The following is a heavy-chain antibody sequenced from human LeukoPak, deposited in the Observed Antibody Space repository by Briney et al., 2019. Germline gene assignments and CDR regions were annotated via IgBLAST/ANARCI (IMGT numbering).Heavy chain of an antibody. V-gene: IGHV1-18*01. CDR2: ISVYNGNT. D-gene: IGHD2-15*01. J-gene: IGHJ5*02. CDR1: GYTFTSYG. Sequence: ASVKVSCKASGYTFTSYGISWVRQAPGQGLEWMGWISVYNGNTNYAQKLQGRVTMTTDTSTSNAYMELRSLRCDDTAGFYCGVLVVVAATHDRHNWFDPWGQGTLVTVSS. CDR3: GVLVVVAATHDRHNWFDP.